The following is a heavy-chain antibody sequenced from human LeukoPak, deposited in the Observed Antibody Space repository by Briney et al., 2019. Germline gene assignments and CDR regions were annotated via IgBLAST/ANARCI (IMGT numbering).Heavy chain of an antibody. V-gene: IGHV1-2*02. CDR3: AGDGYNSRRFFDY. CDR2: INPNSGGS. D-gene: IGHD5-24*01. Sequence: GASVKASCKTSGYTFNAYYMHWVRQAPGQGLEWMGWINPNSGGSNYAQKFQGRVTMTSDTSINTAYMELSRLISDDTAVYYCAGDGYNSRRFFDYWGQGTLVTVSS. CDR1: GYTFNAYY. J-gene: IGHJ4*02.